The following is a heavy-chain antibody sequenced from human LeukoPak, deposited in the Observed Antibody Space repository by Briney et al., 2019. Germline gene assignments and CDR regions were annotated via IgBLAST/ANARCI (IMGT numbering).Heavy chain of an antibody. J-gene: IGHJ4*02. CDR1: GFTFSSYAM. CDR2: IYHSGTI. CDR3: ARATRGGSGSYYYFDY. V-gene: IGHV4-4*02. D-gene: IGHD1-26*01. Sequence: GSLRLSCAASGFTFSSYAMSWVRQPPGKGLEWIGEIYHSGTINYSPSLKSRVTISVDKSKNQFSLKLSSVTAADTAVYYCARATRGGSGSYYYFDYWGQGTLVTVSS.